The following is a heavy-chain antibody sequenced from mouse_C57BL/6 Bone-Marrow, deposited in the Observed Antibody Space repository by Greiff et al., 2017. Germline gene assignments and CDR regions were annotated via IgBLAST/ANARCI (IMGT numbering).Heavy chain of an antibody. D-gene: IGHD2-4*01. CDR1: GYTFTSYG. CDR3: ACGDIYYDYDAWFSC. J-gene: IGHJ3*01. V-gene: IGHV1-81*01. CDR2: IYPRSGNT. Sequence: QVQLKQSGAELARPGASVKLSCKASGYTFTSYGISWVKQRTGQGLEWIGEIYPRSGNTYYNEKFKGKATLTADKSSSTAYMELRRLTSVDSAVCFCACGDIYYDYDAWFSCWDQGTLVTVTA.